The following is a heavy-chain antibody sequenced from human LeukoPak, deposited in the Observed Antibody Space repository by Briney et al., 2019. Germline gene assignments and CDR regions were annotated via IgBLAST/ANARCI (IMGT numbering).Heavy chain of an antibody. CDR1: GGSMSSYY. CDR3: ARALRGVPSMTTVTTWFDP. Sequence: SETLSLTCTVSGGSMSSYYWSWIRQPPGKGLEWIGHVYYSGITNYTPSLKSRVTISVDTSKNQFSLKLSSVTAADTAVYYCARALRGVPSMTTVTTWFDPWGQGTLVTVSS. CDR2: VYYSGIT. D-gene: IGHD4-17*01. J-gene: IGHJ5*02. V-gene: IGHV4-59*01.